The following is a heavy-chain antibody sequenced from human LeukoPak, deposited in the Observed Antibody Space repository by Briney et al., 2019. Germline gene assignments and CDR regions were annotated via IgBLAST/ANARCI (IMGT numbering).Heavy chain of an antibody. CDR3: ARDMDYYGSGNYFNSRWFDP. CDR2: TSFRSKWYN. V-gene: IGHV6-1*01. Sequence: SQTLSLTCAISGGSVSNNSVAWNWVRHSPSRGLEWLGRTSFRSKWYNDYAVSVKSRITINPETAKNQFSLQLNSVTPEDTAVYYCARDMDYYGSGNYFNSRWFDPWGRGTLVTVSS. CDR1: GGSVSNNSVA. D-gene: IGHD3-10*01. J-gene: IGHJ5*02.